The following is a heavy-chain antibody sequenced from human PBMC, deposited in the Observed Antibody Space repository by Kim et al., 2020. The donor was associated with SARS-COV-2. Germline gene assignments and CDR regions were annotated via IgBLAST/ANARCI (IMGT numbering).Heavy chain of an antibody. D-gene: IGHD3-22*01. CDR1: GCSISSNTDY. J-gene: IGHJ6*03. CDR3: ARARYYDSSGRRRSSYYIDV. CDR2: IYYTGDT. V-gene: IGHV4-39*02. Sequence: SETLSLTCSVSGCSISSNTDYWVWIRQSPGKGLEWPGSIYYTGDTDSNPSLNSRVATSVDTSNNHFSLRLNSVTAAATAVYYSARARYYDSSGRRRSSYYIDVWGKGTTVTVSS.